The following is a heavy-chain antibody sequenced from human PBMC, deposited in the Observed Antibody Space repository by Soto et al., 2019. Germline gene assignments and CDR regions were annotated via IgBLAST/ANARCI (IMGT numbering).Heavy chain of an antibody. CDR3: ARRGSGSYYDY. CDR1: GFTFSSYA. J-gene: IGHJ4*02. Sequence: EVQLLESGGGLEQPGGSLRLSCAASGFTFSSYAMNWVRQAPGKGLEWVSVISGSGDSTYYADSVKGRFTISRDNSKNTLYLKMNSLRAEDTAVYYWARRGSGSYYDYWGQGTLVTVSS. D-gene: IGHD1-26*01. CDR2: ISGSGDST. V-gene: IGHV3-23*01.